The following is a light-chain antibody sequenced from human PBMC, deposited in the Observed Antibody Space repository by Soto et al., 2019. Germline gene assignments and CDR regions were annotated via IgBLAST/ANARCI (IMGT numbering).Light chain of an antibody. J-gene: IGLJ1*01. CDR3: SSYTGSITPYV. CDR1: SSDVGGYNS. V-gene: IGLV2-14*01. CDR2: EVS. Sequence: QSALTQPASVSGSPGQSITISCTGTSSDVGGYNSVSWYQQHPDKAPKLIIYEVSNRPSGVSGRFSGSKSGNTASLTISGLQAEDESDYYCSSYTGSITPYVFGTGTKVTVL.